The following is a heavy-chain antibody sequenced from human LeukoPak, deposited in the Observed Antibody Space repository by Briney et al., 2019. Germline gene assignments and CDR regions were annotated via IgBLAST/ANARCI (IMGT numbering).Heavy chain of an antibody. V-gene: IGHV4-59*01. CDR3: ARSSSSTLWWFDP. CDR1: GGSINSYY. Sequence: SETLSLTCTVSGGSINSYYWSWIRQPPGKGLEWIGYIYYSGSTNYNPSLKSRVTISVDTSKNQFSLKLSSVTAVDTAVYFCARSSSSTLWWFDPWGQGILVTVSS. CDR2: IYYSGST. J-gene: IGHJ5*02. D-gene: IGHD6-13*01.